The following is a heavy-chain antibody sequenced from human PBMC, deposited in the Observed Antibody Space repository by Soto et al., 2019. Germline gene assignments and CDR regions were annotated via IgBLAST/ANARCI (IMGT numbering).Heavy chain of an antibody. D-gene: IGHD3-9*01. J-gene: IGHJ3*02. CDR3: ARGLSEAYDMAFDI. V-gene: IGHV4-31*03. CDR1: GGSISSGGYY. CDR2: IYYSGST. Sequence: SETLSLTCTVSGGSISSGGYYWSWIRQHPGKGLEWIGYIYYSGSTNYNPSLKSRVTISVDPSKSHFSLDLGPVTAADTAVYYCARGLSEAYDMAFDIWGQGTMVTVSS.